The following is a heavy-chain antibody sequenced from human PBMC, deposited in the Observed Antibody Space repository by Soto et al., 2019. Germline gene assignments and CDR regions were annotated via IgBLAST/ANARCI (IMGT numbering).Heavy chain of an antibody. V-gene: IGHV3-30-3*01. J-gene: IGHJ6*02. CDR3: ARVKVGYDSSGYYYGYYYYGMDV. D-gene: IGHD3-22*01. Sequence: PGGSLRLSCAASGFTFSSYAMHWVRQAPGKGLEWVAVISYDGSNKYYADSVKSRFTISRDNSKNALYLQMNSLRAEDTAVYYCARVKVGYDSSGYYYGYYYYGMDVWGQGTTVTVSS. CDR1: GFTFSSYA. CDR2: ISYDGSNK.